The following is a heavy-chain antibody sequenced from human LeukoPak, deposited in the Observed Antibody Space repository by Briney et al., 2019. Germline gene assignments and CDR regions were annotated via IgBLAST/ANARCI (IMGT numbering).Heavy chain of an antibody. Sequence: ASVKVSCKASGYTFTDQSIHWVRQAPGQGLEWMGYVDPSNDDTNYAPKFHDRVTMAGDTSIRTAYMELSRLTSDDTAVYYCARSLFVAFTDWGQGTLVIVSS. D-gene: IGHD2-21*01. V-gene: IGHV1-2*02. CDR1: GYTFTDQS. CDR2: VDPSNDDT. CDR3: ARSLFVAFTD. J-gene: IGHJ4*02.